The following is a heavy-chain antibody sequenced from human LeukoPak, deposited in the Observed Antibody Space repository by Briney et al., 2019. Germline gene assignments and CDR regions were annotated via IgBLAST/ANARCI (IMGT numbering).Heavy chain of an antibody. CDR3: ARDGSSFDY. V-gene: IGHV3-7*01. CDR1: GFTFSSFW. Sequence: GGSLGLSCAASGFTFSSFWMSWVRHAPGKGLEWVANIKGDGDAIYYLGSVKGRFSISRDNAKNLLFLQMSSLTAEDTAVYYCARDGSSFDYWGQGVLVTVSS. J-gene: IGHJ4*02. D-gene: IGHD3-10*01. CDR2: IKGDGDAI.